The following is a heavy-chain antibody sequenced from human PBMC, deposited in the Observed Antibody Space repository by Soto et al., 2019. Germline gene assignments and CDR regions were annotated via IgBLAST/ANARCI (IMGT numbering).Heavy chain of an antibody. J-gene: IGHJ4*02. CDR3: AKTDPSIANTAY. D-gene: IGHD6-6*01. CDR2: IKQDGSEK. V-gene: IGHV3-7*03. Sequence: RFTFSSYWMSWVRQAPGKGLEWVANIKQDGSEKYYGDSVKGRFTISRDNSKSILYLQMNSLRAEDTALYYCAKTDPSIANTAYWGQGTLVTVSS. CDR1: RFTFSSYW.